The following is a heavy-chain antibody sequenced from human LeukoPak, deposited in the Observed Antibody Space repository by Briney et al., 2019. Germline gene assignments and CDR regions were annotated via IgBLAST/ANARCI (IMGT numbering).Heavy chain of an antibody. CDR1: GYTFTSYG. J-gene: IGHJ6*02. CDR3: ARDPPAVDTAMAYYYGMDV. CDR2: ISAYNGNT. D-gene: IGHD5-18*01. Sequence: GASVKVSCKASGYTFTSYGISWVRQAPGQGLEWMGWISAYNGNTNYAQKLQGGVAMTTDTSTSTAYMELRSLRSDDTAVYYCARDPPAVDTAMAYYYGMDVWGQGTTVTVSS. V-gene: IGHV1-18*01.